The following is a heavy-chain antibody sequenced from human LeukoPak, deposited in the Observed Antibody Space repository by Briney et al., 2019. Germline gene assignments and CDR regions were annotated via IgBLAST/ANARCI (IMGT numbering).Heavy chain of an antibody. CDR2: ISYDGSNK. Sequence: PGGSLRLSCAASGFTFSSYGMHWVRQAPGKGLEWVAVISYDGSNKYYADSVKGRFTISRDNSKNTLYLQMNSLRAEDTAVYYCAKGFDSSGFPFDGMDVWGQGTTVTVSS. CDR3: AKGFDSSGFPFDGMDV. CDR1: GFTFSSYG. J-gene: IGHJ6*02. V-gene: IGHV3-30*18. D-gene: IGHD3-22*01.